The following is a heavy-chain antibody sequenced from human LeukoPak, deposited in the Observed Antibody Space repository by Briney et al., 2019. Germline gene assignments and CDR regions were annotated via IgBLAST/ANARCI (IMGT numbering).Heavy chain of an antibody. D-gene: IGHD5-18*01. V-gene: IGHV4-59*12. J-gene: IGHJ4*02. CDR3: ARRRGYSYGLSY. Sequence: SETLSLTCSVSGDSISMYYWNWIRQSPGKGLEWIGYIYYSGSTNYNPSLKSRVTISVDTSKNQFSLKLSSVTAADTAVYYCARRRGYSYGLSYWGQGTLVTVSS. CDR2: IYYSGST. CDR1: GDSISMYY.